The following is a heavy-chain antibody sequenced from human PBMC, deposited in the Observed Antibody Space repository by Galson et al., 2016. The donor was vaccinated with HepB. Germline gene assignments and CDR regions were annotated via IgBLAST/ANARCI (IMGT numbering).Heavy chain of an antibody. CDR1: GGSINGYY. V-gene: IGHV4-59*01. Sequence: LSLTCTVSGGSINGYYWSWIRQSPGKGLEWIGDIYYSGSTNYNSSLKSRVTISVETSKNQFSLNLTSVTAADTAVYYCARLTIFGVVTLDSWGQGTLVTVSS. CDR3: ARLTIFGVVTLDS. CDR2: IYYSGST. D-gene: IGHD3-3*01. J-gene: IGHJ5*01.